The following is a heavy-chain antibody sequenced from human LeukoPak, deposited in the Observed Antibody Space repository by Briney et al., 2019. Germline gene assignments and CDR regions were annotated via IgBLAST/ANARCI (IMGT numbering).Heavy chain of an antibody. CDR1: GGTFSSYA. J-gene: IGHJ4*02. Sequence: ASVKVSCKASGGTFSSYAISWVRQAPGQGLEWMGWISAYNGNANYAQKLQGRVTMTTDTSTSTAYMELSSLRSEDTAVYYCAIQYGSGGYWGQGTLVTVSS. D-gene: IGHD3-10*01. CDR2: ISAYNGNA. CDR3: AIQYGSGGY. V-gene: IGHV1-18*01.